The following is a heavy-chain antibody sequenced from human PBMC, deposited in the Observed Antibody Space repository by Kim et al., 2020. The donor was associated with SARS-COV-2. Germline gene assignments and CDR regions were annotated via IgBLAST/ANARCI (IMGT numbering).Heavy chain of an antibody. Sequence: TSLKSRLTISKDTSKSQVVLTMTNMDPVDTATYYCARSPYSGSYRDAFDIWGQGTMVTVSS. J-gene: IGHJ3*02. V-gene: IGHV2-26*01. D-gene: IGHD1-26*01. CDR3: ARSPYSGSYRDAFDI.